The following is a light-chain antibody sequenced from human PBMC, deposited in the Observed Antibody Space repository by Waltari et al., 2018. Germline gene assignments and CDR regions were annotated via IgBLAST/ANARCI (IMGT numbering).Light chain of an antibody. Sequence: SALTQPRPVSGSPGQSVTIPCTGTTNDLGSYNYVSWYQQHPGKAPKLIILDVTKRPSGVPDRLSGSKSGNTASLTIAGLRAEDEAEYYCCSYAGSYPWVFGGGTKLTVV. CDR2: DVT. V-gene: IGLV2-11*01. CDR1: TNDLGSYNY. J-gene: IGLJ3*02. CDR3: CSYAGSYPWV.